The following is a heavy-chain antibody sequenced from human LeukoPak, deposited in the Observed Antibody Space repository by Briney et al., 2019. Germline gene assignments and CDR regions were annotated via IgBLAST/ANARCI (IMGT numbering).Heavy chain of an antibody. D-gene: IGHD6-19*01. J-gene: IGHJ4*02. CDR1: GFAFSSYA. CDR3: VKSGSSGTGDY. Sequence: GESLRPSCSASGFAFSSYAMHWVRQAPGKGLEYVSAISSNGGSTYYADSVKGRFTISRDNSKNTLYLQMSSLRAEDTAVYYCVKSGSSGTGDYWGQGTLVTVSS. V-gene: IGHV3-64D*09. CDR2: ISSNGGST.